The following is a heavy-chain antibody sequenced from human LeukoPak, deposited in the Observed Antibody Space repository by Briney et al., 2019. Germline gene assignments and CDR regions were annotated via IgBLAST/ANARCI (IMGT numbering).Heavy chain of an antibody. V-gene: IGHV4-39*01. CDR2: VFYTGST. J-gene: IGHJ4*02. Sequence: SETLSLTCTVSGVSIISSNYYWGWFRQPPGKSLEWIASVFYTGSTRHNPSLKSRVTISIDTSKNEFSLNLSSVTAEDTAVYYCARRLGSRADGILKYYFDYWGQGTLVTVSS. CDR1: GVSIISSNYY. D-gene: IGHD6-13*01. CDR3: ARRLGSRADGILKYYFDY.